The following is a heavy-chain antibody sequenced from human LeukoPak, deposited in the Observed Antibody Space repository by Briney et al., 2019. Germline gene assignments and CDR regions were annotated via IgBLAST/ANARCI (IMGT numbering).Heavy chain of an antibody. Sequence: SETLSLTCAVYGGSFSGYYWSWIRRPPGKGLEWIGEINHSGSTNYNPSLKSRVTISVDTSKNQFSLKLSSVTAADTAVYYCASLRARYDSSGYYYTKRGFRDYWGQGTLVTVSS. CDR1: GGSFSGYY. J-gene: IGHJ4*02. V-gene: IGHV4-34*01. CDR2: INHSGST. D-gene: IGHD3-22*01. CDR3: ASLRARYDSSGYYYTKRGFRDY.